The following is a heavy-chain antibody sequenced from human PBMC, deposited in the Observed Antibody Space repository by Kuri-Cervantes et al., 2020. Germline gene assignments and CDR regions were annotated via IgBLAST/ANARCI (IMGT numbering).Heavy chain of an antibody. D-gene: IGHD6-13*01. J-gene: IGHJ6*02. CDR1: GYTFTSYA. V-gene: IGHV1-3*01. CDR3: AREQSSSNWYLGYYYYYGMDV. Sequence: ASVKVSCKASGYTFTSYAMHWVRQAPGQRLEWMGWINAGNGNTKYTQKLQGRVTITRDTSASTAYMELSSLRSEDTAVYYCAREQSSSNWYLGYYYYYGMDVWGQGTRGTASS. CDR2: INAGNGNT.